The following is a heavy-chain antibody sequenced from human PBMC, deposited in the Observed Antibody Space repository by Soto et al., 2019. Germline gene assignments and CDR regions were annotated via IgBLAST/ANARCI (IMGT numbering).Heavy chain of an antibody. Sequence: GGSLRLACAASGFTFSDYYMSWIRQAPGKGLEWVSYISSSGSTIYYADSVKGRFTISRDNAKNSLYLQMNSLRAEDTAVYYCARSELHLFDCSGGSCYTDYWGQGTLVTVSS. D-gene: IGHD2-15*01. CDR3: ARSELHLFDCSGGSCYTDY. V-gene: IGHV3-11*01. CDR2: ISSSGSTI. CDR1: GFTFSDYY. J-gene: IGHJ4*02.